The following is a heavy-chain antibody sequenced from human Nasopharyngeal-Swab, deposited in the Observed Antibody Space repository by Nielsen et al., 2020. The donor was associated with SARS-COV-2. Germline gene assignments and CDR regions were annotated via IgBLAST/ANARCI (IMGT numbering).Heavy chain of an antibody. CDR2: IYTSGST. D-gene: IGHD3-3*01. CDR1: GGSISSYY. CDR3: ARDSDYYDFWSGYPYNWFDP. J-gene: IGHJ5*02. Sequence: GSLRLSCTVSGGSISSYYWSWIRQPAGKGLEWIGRIYTSGSTNYNPSLKSRVTMSVDMSKNQFSLKLSSVTAADTAVYYCARDSDYYDFWSGYPYNWFDPWGQGTLVTVSS. V-gene: IGHV4-4*07.